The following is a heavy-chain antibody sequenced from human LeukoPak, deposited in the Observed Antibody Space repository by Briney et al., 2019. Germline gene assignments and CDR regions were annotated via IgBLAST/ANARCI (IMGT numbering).Heavy chain of an antibody. Sequence: KASETLSLTCTVSGGSISSYYWSWIRQPPGKGLEWIGSIYYNGNTDYNPSLKSRVTISVETSKNQFSLKLSAVTAADTAVYYCARDRFDDSSGYYYHYYYYMDVWGKGTTVTVSS. V-gene: IGHV4-39*07. CDR3: ARDRFDDSSGYYYHYYYYMDV. J-gene: IGHJ6*03. CDR1: GGSISSYY. D-gene: IGHD3-22*01. CDR2: IYYNGNT.